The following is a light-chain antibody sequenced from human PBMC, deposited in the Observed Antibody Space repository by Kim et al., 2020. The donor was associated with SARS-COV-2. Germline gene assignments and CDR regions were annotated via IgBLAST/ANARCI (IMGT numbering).Light chain of an antibody. J-gene: IGKJ4*01. V-gene: IGKV1-39*01. CDR2: AAS. Sequence: DIQMTQSPSSLGASVGDRVTIACRASQSISTYLNWYQQKLGKAPKLLIYAASTLQSGVPSRFSGSGSGTDFTLTITSLQPEDFATYYCQQSHSTPLLTFGGGTKVDIK. CDR1: QSISTY. CDR3: QQSHSTPLLT.